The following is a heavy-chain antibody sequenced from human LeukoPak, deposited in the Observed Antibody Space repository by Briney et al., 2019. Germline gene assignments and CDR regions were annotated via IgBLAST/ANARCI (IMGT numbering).Heavy chain of an antibody. D-gene: IGHD4-23*01. V-gene: IGHV3-21*01. CDR3: ARDPGGHFDY. CDR1: GFTFSSYS. Sequence: GGSLRLSCAASGFTFSSYSMNWVRQAPGKGLEWVSSISSSGSYIYYADSVKGLFTISRDNAKNSLYLQMNSLRAEDTAVYYCARDPGGHFDYWGQGTLVTVSS. J-gene: IGHJ4*02. CDR2: ISSSGSYI.